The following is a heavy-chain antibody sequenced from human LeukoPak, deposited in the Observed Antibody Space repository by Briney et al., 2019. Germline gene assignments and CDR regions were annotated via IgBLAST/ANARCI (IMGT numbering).Heavy chain of an antibody. V-gene: IGHV3-21*01. Sequence: GGSLRLSCAASGFTFSSYSMNWVRQAPGKGLEWVSSISSSNIYIYYADSVKGRFTISRANAKNSLYLQMNSLRAEDTAVYYCARCSAVGCDCLYYWGQGTLVTVSS. CDR3: ARCSAVGCDCLYY. CDR2: ISSSNIYI. CDR1: GFTFSSYS. J-gene: IGHJ4*02. D-gene: IGHD6-13*01.